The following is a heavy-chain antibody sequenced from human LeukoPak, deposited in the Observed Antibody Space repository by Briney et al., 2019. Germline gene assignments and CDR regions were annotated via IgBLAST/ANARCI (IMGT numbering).Heavy chain of an antibody. CDR1: GGSISSSNW. D-gene: IGHD6-13*01. CDR2: IYHSGST. J-gene: IGHJ5*02. V-gene: IGHV4-4*02. Sequence: EASETLSLTCAVSGGSISSSNWWSWVRQPPGKGLEWIGEIYHSGSTNYNPSLKSRVTISVDKSKNQFSLKLSSVTAADTAVYYCARVPYSSSWPGFDPWGQGTLVTVSS. CDR3: ARVPYSSSWPGFDP.